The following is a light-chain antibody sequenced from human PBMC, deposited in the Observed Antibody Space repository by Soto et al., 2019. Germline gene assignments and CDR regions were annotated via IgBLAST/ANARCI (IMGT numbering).Light chain of an antibody. CDR1: SSNIGSNI. Sequence: QAVVTQPPSASGTPGQRVTISCSGSSSNIGSNIVNWYQQLPGTAPRLLIYSNTQRPSGVPDRFSGSKSGTSASLAISGLQSEDEADYYCASWDDSLNGWVFGGGTKLTVL. CDR3: ASWDDSLNGWV. CDR2: SNT. J-gene: IGLJ3*02. V-gene: IGLV1-44*01.